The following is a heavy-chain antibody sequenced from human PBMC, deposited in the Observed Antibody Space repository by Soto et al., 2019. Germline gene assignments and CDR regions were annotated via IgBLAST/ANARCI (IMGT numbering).Heavy chain of an antibody. CDR1: GGSLMSYY. Sequence: SETLSLTCTVSGGSLMSYYCIFIRQPPVKWLEWIVYVRNSERTDYNPSLKSRVTISVDTSENQFSLKLTSVTATDTAAYYCTYGDSPGPIDSWGQGTLVTVSS. J-gene: IGHJ4*02. D-gene: IGHD2-21*02. V-gene: IGHV4-59*01. CDR2: VRNSERT. CDR3: TYGDSPGPIDS.